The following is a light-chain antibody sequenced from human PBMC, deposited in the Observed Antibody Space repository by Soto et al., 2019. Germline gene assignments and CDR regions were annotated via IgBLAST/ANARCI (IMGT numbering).Light chain of an antibody. CDR2: EVS. V-gene: IGLV2-14*01. J-gene: IGLJ1*01. Sequence: QSALTQPASVSGSPGQSITISCTGTSSGVGGYNYVSWYQQHPGKAPKLMIYEVSNRPSGVSNRFSGSKSGNTASLTISGLQAEDEADYYCSSYTSSSHYVFGTGTKVTVL. CDR3: SSYTSSSHYV. CDR1: SSGVGGYNY.